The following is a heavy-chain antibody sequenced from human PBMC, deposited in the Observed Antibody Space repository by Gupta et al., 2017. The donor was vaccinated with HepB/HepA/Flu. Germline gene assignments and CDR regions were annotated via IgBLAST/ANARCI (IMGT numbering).Heavy chain of an antibody. J-gene: IGHJ3*02. CDR2: ISDSGYVI. D-gene: IGHD3-3*01. V-gene: IGHV3-11*01. CDR1: GFNFSDYF. Sequence: QVQLVASGGGLVKPGGSLRLSCEAAGFNFSDYFMTWLRQAPGAGLEWSSDISDSGYVIQYADSVRGRFNISRDKDKNSMYRQLPSLRAEDTAVYYCARRNDFWSGYHNFDIWGQGTMVTVSS. CDR3: ARRNDFWSGYHNFDI.